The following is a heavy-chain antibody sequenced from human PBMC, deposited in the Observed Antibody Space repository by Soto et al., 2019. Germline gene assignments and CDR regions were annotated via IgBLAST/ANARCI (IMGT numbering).Heavy chain of an antibody. J-gene: IGHJ3*02. CDR2: IYYSGST. D-gene: IGHD3-10*01. Sequence: QMQLQESGPGLVKPSQTLSLTCTVSGGSISSGGYYWSWIRQHPGKGLEWIGYIYYSGSTYYNPSLKSRVTISVDTSKNQFSLKLSSVTADDTAVYYGAGGGLLNRSVYNWGQGTMVTVSS. CDR3: AGGGLLNRSVYN. V-gene: IGHV4-31*03. CDR1: GGSISSGGYY.